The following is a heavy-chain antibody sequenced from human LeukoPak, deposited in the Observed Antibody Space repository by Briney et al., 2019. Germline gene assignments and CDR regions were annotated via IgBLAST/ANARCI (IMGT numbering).Heavy chain of an antibody. J-gene: IGHJ2*01. Sequence: PGGSLRLSCAASGFTFSSYWMSWVRQAPGKGLEWVANIKKDGSEKYYVDSVKGRFTISRDNAKTSLYLQMNSLRAGDTAVYYCARAAYSSTWYSRYFDLWGRGTLVTVSS. CDR3: ARAAYSSTWYSRYFDL. V-gene: IGHV3-7*01. D-gene: IGHD6-13*01. CDR2: IKKDGSEK. CDR1: GFTFSSYW.